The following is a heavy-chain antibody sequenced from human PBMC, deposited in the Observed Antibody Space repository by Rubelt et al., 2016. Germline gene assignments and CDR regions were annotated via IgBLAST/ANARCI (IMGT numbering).Heavy chain of an antibody. CDR2: INHSGST. Sequence: QVQLQQWGAGLLKPSETLSLTCAVYGGSFSGYYWSWIRQPPGKGLEWIGEINHSGSTNYNPSLKGGVTIFVGKSKNPFSWKLSSVTAADTAVYDCATLYCRSTSCYLNWFDPWGQGTLVTVSS. V-gene: IGHV4-34*01. CDR3: ATLYCRSTSCYLNWFDP. CDR1: GGSFSGYY. J-gene: IGHJ5*02. D-gene: IGHD2-2*01.